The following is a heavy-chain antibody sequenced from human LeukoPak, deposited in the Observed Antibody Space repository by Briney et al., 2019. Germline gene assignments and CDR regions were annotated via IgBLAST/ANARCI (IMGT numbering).Heavy chain of an antibody. CDR2: VYFDGGT. CDR3: ARDHYYDGRGRFDP. V-gene: IGHV4-39*07. J-gene: IGHJ5*02. CDR1: GGSVTSGTYH. D-gene: IGHD3-16*01. Sequence: SETLSLTCTVSGGSVTSGTYHWGWIRQPPGKGLEWIGSVYFDGGTHYNPSLQSRVTVSVDTSKNQFSLRLSSVTAADTALYYCARDHYYDGRGRFDPWGQGTLVTVSS.